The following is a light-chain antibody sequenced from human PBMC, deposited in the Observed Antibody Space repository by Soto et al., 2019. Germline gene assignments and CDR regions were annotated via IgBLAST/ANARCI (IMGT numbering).Light chain of an antibody. V-gene: IGKV1-5*01. CDR1: QSISRW. Sequence: IQMTQSPSTLAASVGDRVTITSRASQSISRWMAWYQPKPGQAPKLLIFDVSSSESGVPSRLTGSGSGTEFTLTIRILQPDDFASYYCQQYSVYWTFGQGTKVDIK. J-gene: IGKJ1*01. CDR2: DVS. CDR3: QQYSVYWT.